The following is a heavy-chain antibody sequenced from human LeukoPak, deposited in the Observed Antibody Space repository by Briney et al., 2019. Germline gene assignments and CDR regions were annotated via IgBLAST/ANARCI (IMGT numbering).Heavy chain of an antibody. Sequence: GGSLRLSCAASGFTFSNYAMSSVRHVPGKGLEWVSAIGSSGGSTYYADSVKGQFTISRDNSKNTLYLQMNSLRAEDTAVYYCARGFRYYLDYWGQGTLVTVSS. CDR3: ARGFRYYLDY. CDR1: GFTFSNYA. CDR2: IGSSGGST. V-gene: IGHV3-23*01. J-gene: IGHJ4*02.